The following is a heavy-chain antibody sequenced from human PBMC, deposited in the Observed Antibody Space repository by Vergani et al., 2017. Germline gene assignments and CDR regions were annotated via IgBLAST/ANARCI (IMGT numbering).Heavy chain of an antibody. V-gene: IGHV3-30*02. CDR2: IQFDGSNP. J-gene: IGHJ4*02. CDR1: GFTFSNYD. Sequence: QVQLVESGGGVFQRGGSLRLSCATSGFTFSNYDMQLIRQGPGKGLEFVAFIQFDGSNPYYADSVKGRFTLSRDFSKNTLYLQMNSLRTDDTTTYYCAKHFRGWGIDYWGQGTQVIVSS. D-gene: IGHD3-16*01. CDR3: AKHFRGWGIDY.